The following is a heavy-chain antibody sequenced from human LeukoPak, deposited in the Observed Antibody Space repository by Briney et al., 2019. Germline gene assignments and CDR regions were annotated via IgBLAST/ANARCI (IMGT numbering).Heavy chain of an antibody. V-gene: IGHV3-7*01. CDR1: GFTLSSYW. CDR2: IEHHGSEK. D-gene: IGHD2-21*01. Sequence: GSLRLSCAASGFTLSSYWMTWVRQAPGKGLEWVANIEHHGSEKYYVDSVKGRFTISRDNAKNPLYLQMNSLRAEDTAVYYCARGPFVVINAPDYWGQGTLVTVSS. J-gene: IGHJ4*02. CDR3: ARGPFVVINAPDY.